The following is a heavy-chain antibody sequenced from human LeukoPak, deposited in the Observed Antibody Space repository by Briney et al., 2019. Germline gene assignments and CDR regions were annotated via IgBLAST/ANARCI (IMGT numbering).Heavy chain of an antibody. CDR2: ISSSSSYI. CDR3: ARAGGDYYDSSGPFVY. V-gene: IGHV3-21*01. CDR1: GFTFSSYS. D-gene: IGHD3-22*01. J-gene: IGHJ4*02. Sequence: GGSLRLSCAASGFTFSSYSMNWVRQAPGKGLEWVSSISSSSSYIFYADSVKGRFTISRDNAKNSLYLQMNSLRAEDTAVYYCARAGGDYYDSSGPFVYWGQGTLVTVSS.